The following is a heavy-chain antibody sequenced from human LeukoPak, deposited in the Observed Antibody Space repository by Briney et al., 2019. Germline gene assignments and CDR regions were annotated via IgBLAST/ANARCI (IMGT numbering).Heavy chain of an antibody. Sequence: GASVKVSSMASGYTFTSYNINWVRPATGQGLWRVGWMKPNSGNTGYAQKFQGRLTMTRNTSISTVYMEMSSLRSEDTAVYYCARDYGSGWVYFDYWGQGTLVTVSS. CDR3: ARDYGSGWVYFDY. CDR2: MKPNSGNT. CDR1: GYTFTSYN. V-gene: IGHV1-8*01. J-gene: IGHJ4*02. D-gene: IGHD6-19*01.